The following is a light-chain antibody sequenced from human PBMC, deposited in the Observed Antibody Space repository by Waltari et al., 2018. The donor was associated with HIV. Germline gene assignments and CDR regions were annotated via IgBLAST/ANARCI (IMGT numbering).Light chain of an antibody. J-gene: IGKJ1*01. CDR1: QSVSSY. CDR2: DAS. CDR3: QQYGSSPQT. V-gene: IGKV3-11*01. Sequence: EIVLTQSPATLSLSPGERATLSCRASQSVSSYLAWYQQKPGQAPRLLIYDASNRATGIPARFSGSGSGTDFTLSISSLEAEDFAVYYCQQYGSSPQTFGQGTKVEIK.